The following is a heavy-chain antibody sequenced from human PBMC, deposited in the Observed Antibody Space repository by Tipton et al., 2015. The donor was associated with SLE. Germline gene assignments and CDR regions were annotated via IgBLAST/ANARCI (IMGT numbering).Heavy chain of an antibody. CDR1: GGSISSGSYY. CDR3: ARHVRVEPHDAFDI. V-gene: IGHV4-61*09. Sequence: TLSLTCTVSGGSISSGSYYWSWIRPPAGKGLEWIGHIYTSGSTNYNPSLKSRVTISVDTSKNQFSLKLSSVTAADAAVYYCARHVRVEPHDAFDIWGQGTMVTVSS. J-gene: IGHJ3*02. CDR2: IYTSGST. D-gene: IGHD3-10*02.